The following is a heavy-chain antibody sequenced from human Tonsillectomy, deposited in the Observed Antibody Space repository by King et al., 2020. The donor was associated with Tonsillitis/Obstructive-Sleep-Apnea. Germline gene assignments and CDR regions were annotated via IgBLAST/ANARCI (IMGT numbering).Heavy chain of an antibody. V-gene: IGHV3-23*04. D-gene: IGHD3-3*01. CDR2: ISGSGGST. J-gene: IGHJ6*03. Sequence: VQLVESGGGLVQPGGSLRLSCAASGFTFSSYAMSWVRQAPGKGLEWVSAISGSGGSTYYADSVKGRLTISRDNSKNTLYLQMNSLRAEDTAVYYCAKAPSIFGVVYYYYYMDVWGKGTTVTVSS. CDR3: AKAPSIFGVVYYYYYMDV. CDR1: GFTFSSYA.